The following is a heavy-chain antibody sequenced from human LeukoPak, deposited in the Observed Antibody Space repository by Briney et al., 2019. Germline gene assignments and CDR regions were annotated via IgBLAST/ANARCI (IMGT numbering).Heavy chain of an antibody. D-gene: IGHD2-2*01. CDR1: GYTFTDYY. CDR2: INPNSGVT. V-gene: IGHV1-2*02. CDR3: ARSCSSTSCYGVDY. J-gene: IGHJ4*02. Sequence: ASVKVSCKASGYTFTDYYMHWVRQAPGQGLEWMGWINPNSGVTNYAQKLQGRVTMTTDTSTSTAYMEPRSLRSDDTAVYYCARSCSSTSCYGVDYWGQGTLVTVSP.